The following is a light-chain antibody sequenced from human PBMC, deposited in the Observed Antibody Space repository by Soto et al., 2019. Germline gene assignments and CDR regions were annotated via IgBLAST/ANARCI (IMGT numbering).Light chain of an antibody. CDR3: QQSYSSWAT. CDR2: AAS. J-gene: IGKJ4*01. CDR1: QSISNY. Sequence: DIQMYQSPSSLSASVGDRVTITCRARQSISNYLNWYQLKPGKVPKLLIYAASTLKTGVPSRFSGSGSGTDFTLTISSLQPDDSASYYCQQSYSSWATFGGGTKVDIK. V-gene: IGKV1-39*01.